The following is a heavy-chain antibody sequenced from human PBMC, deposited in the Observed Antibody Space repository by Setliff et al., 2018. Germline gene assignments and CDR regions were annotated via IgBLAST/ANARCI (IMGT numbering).Heavy chain of an antibody. CDR1: GGSISSGDYY. Sequence: SETLSLTCTVPGGSISSGDYYWSWIRQPPGKGLEWIGYIDASGSTNYNPSLKSRVTMSIDTPKNQFSLKLNSVTAADMAVYYCAREQWLDPPGYYYMDVWAKGTTVTVSS. V-gene: IGHV4-61*08. J-gene: IGHJ6*03. CDR2: IDASGST. CDR3: AREQWLDPPGYYYMDV. D-gene: IGHD6-19*01.